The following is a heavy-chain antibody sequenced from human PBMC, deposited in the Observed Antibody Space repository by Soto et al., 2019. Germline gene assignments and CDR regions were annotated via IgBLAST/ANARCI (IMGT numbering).Heavy chain of an antibody. CDR1: GFIFSNYW. CDR3: AGENVAVPGYY. Sequence: EVHLVESGGDLVQPGGSLRLSCAASGFIFSNYWMSWVRQGPGKGLEWLANIKQDGSETYYVDSVKGRFTISRDNAKNSLYLQMKSLRADDAGIYYCAGENVAVPGYYWGRGTLVTVSS. J-gene: IGHJ4*02. V-gene: IGHV3-7*03. CDR2: IKQDGSET. D-gene: IGHD6-19*01.